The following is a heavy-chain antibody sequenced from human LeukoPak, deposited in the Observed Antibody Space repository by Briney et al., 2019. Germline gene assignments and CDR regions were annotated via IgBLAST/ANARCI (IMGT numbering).Heavy chain of an antibody. CDR1: GYNFTYYW. CDR3: ARLDCGGDCCIPDAFAI. D-gene: IGHD2-21*02. V-gene: IGHV5-51*01. J-gene: IGHJ3*02. CDR2: IYPSDSDT. Sequence: GESLKISCKGSGYNFTYYWIAWVRQMAGKGLEWMGIIYPSDSDTRYSQSFQGQVTISADKSISTAYLQWNSLKASDTAMYYCARLDCGGDCCIPDAFAIWGQGTMVTVSS.